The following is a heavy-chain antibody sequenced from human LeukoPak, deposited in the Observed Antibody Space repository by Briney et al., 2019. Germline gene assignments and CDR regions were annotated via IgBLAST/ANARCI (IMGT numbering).Heavy chain of an antibody. CDR2: INSDGSST. V-gene: IGHV3-74*01. J-gene: IGHJ4*02. D-gene: IGHD2-21*01. Sequence: PGGSLTLSCAASGFTFSSYWMHWVRQAPGEGLVWVSRINSDGSSTTYADSVKGRFTISRDNAKNTLYLQMNSLRAEDTAVYYCATQGEASWGQGTLVTVSS. CDR3: ATQGEAS. CDR1: GFTFSSYW.